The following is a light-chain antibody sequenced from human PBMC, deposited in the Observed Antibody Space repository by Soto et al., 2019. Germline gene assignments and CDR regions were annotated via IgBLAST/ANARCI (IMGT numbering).Light chain of an antibody. CDR3: SSYTTSSTVL. J-gene: IGLJ2*01. V-gene: IGLV2-14*01. CDR2: DVS. CDR1: SSDVGRYNY. Sequence: QPVLTQPTSVSGSPGQSITISCTGTSSDVGRYNYVSWYQQHPGKAPKFIIYDVSNRPSGVSNRFSGSKSGNTASLTISGLQVEDEADYYCSSYTTSSTVLFGGGTKLTVL.